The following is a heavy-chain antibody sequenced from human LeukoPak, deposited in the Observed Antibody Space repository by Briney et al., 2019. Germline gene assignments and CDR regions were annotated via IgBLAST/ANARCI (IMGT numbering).Heavy chain of an antibody. CDR2: IYYSGST. Sequence: SETLSLTCTVSGGSISSYYWSWIRQPPGKGLEWIGYIYYSGSTNYNPSLKSRVTISVDTSKNQFSLKLSSVTAADTAVYYCAREKARESGYSYGYAFDPWGQGTLVTVSS. D-gene: IGHD5-18*01. J-gene: IGHJ5*02. CDR1: GGSISSYY. CDR3: AREKARESGYSYGYAFDP. V-gene: IGHV4-59*01.